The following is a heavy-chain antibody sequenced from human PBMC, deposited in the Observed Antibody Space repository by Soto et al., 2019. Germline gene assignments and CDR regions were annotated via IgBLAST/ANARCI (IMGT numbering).Heavy chain of an antibody. D-gene: IGHD5-12*01. CDR2: IYYSGST. V-gene: IGHV4-39*01. CDR1: GGSISSSSYY. CDR3: ARLGVATIISSRWAIDY. Sequence: QLHLQESGPGLVKPSETLSLTCTVSGGSISSSSYYWGWIRQPPGKGLEWIASIYYSGSTYYNPSLKGRVTISVDTSKNQFSLKVNSVTAADTAVFYCARLGVATIISSRWAIDYWGQGPLVTVSS. J-gene: IGHJ4*02.